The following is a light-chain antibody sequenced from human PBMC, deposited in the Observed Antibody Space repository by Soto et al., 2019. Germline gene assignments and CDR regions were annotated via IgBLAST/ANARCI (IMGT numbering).Light chain of an antibody. V-gene: IGLV1-47*02. CDR3: AAWDDSLGGRIV. J-gene: IGLJ2*01. Sequence: QLVLTQPPSASGTPGQRVTISCSGSRSNIGRNTVYWYQQLTGTAPKLLMSDNNERPSGVPDRFSGSKSGTSASLAIRGLRSEDEADYYCAAWDDSLGGRIVFGGGTKLTVL. CDR2: DNN. CDR1: RSNIGRNT.